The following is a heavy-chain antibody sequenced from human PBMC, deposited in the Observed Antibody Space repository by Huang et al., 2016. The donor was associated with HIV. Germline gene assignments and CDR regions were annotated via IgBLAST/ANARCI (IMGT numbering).Heavy chain of an antibody. CDR2: IRYDGSKK. J-gene: IGHJ3*02. V-gene: IGHV3-30*02. CDR1: GFTFSSYG. CDR3: AKVPHPRDYGDYVGGAFDI. D-gene: IGHD4-17*01. Sequence: QVQLVESGGGVVQPGGSLRLSCAASGFTFSSYGMHWVRQAPGKGLGWVAVIRYDGSKKYYADTVKGRFTISRDNSKNTLYLQMNSLRAEDTAVYYCAKVPHPRDYGDYVGGAFDIWGQGTMVTVSS.